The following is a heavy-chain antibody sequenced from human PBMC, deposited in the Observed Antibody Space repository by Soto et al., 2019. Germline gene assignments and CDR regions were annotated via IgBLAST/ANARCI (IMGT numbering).Heavy chain of an antibody. Sequence: QVQLVESGGGVVQPGRSLRLSCAASGFTFRSYVMHWVRQAPGKGLEWVAIISYDGSNKYYVNSVKGRFTISRDNSNNTLYLQMNSPRAEDTAIYYCAKDLSREVATTTKMYYHYGMDVWGQGTTVTVSS. J-gene: IGHJ6*02. CDR1: GFTFRSYV. CDR3: AKDLSREVATTTKMYYHYGMDV. CDR2: ISYDGSNK. D-gene: IGHD5-12*01. V-gene: IGHV3-30*18.